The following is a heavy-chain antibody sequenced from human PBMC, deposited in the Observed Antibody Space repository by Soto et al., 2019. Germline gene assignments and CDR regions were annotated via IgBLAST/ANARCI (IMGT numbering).Heavy chain of an antibody. J-gene: IGHJ4*02. Sequence: PGGSLRLSCVASGFSFSDYWMSWVRQAPGKGPEWVANIKFDGSVKQYVDSVRGRFSISRDNFRNSLFLQMNSLRAGDTPIYYCVKDGGYCSSATCYSPRNHYFDSWGQGTLVTVS. CDR3: VKDGGYCSSATCYSPRNHYFDS. CDR1: GFSFSDYW. CDR2: IKFDGSVK. V-gene: IGHV3-7*03. D-gene: IGHD2-2*01.